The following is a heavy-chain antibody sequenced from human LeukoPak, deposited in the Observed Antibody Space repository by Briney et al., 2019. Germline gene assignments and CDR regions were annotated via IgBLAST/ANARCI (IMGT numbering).Heavy chain of an antibody. CDR3: ARRRGDYVWGSYRPSFDY. Sequence: PSETLSLTCTVSGGSISSYYWSWIRQPPGKGLEWIGYIYYSGSTNYNPSLKSRVTISVDTSKNQFSLKLSSVTAADTAVYYCARRRGDYVWGSYRPSFDYWGQGTLVTVSS. CDR2: IYYSGST. J-gene: IGHJ4*01. CDR1: GGSISSYY. D-gene: IGHD3-16*02. V-gene: IGHV4-59*12.